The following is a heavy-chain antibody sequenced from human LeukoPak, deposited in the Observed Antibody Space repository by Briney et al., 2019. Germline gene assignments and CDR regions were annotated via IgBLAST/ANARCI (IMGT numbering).Heavy chain of an antibody. CDR1: GGSIISSSDY. CDR3: ARLGDSYATDY. V-gene: IGHV4-39*01. J-gene: IGHJ4*02. CDR2: IYYTGST. D-gene: IGHD5-18*01. Sequence: SETLSLTCTVSGGSIISSSDYWGWIRQPPGKGLEWIAAIYYTGSTYYNPSLRSRVTISVDTSKNQFSLRLTSVTAADTAVYYCARLGDSYATDYWGQGTLVTVSS.